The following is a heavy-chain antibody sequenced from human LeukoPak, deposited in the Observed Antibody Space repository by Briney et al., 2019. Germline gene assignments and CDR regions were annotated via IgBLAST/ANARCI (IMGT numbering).Heavy chain of an antibody. V-gene: IGHV4-4*09. D-gene: IGHD2-2*01. J-gene: IGHJ6*02. Sequence: SETLSLTCTVSGGPICSYYWSWIRQPPGGGLEWIGYIYTSGSTSYNPSLKSRVTISVDTSKNQFSLKLSSVTAADTAVYYCARGSYCSSTSCHVSPYYYYYGMDVWGQGTTVTVSS. CDR3: ARGSYCSSTSCHVSPYYYYYGMDV. CDR2: IYTSGST. CDR1: GGPICSYY.